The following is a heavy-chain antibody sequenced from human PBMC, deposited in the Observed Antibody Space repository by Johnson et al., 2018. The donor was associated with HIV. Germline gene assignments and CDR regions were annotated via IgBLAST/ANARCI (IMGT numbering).Heavy chain of an antibody. CDR3: ARDSTLDMVTAFDI. J-gene: IGHJ3*02. D-gene: IGHD3-10*01. Sequence: VQLVDSGGGLVQPGGSLRLSCVASGFTFSSYDMHWVRQATGKGLECVSVIFSGGTTYYADSVKGRFTISRDYSKNTLYLQMNSLRADDTAVYYCARDSTLDMVTAFDIWGQGTMVTVSS. CDR1: GFTFSSYD. CDR2: IFSGGTT. V-gene: IGHV3-66*01.